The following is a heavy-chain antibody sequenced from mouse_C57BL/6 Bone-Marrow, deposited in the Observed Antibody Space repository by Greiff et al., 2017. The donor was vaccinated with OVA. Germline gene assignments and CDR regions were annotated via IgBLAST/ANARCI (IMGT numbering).Heavy chain of an antibody. CDR3: AKLYDYDWYFDV. CDR1: GFTFSSSG. Sequence: EVQGVESGGDLVKPGGSLKLSCAASGFTFSSSGLSWVRQTPDKRLGWVATISSGGSYTYYPDSVKGRFPFSRDNAKNTLYLQMSSLKSDDTARYYCAKLYDYDWYFDVWGTGTTVTVSS. V-gene: IGHV5-6*01. J-gene: IGHJ1*03. CDR2: ISSGGSYT. D-gene: IGHD2-4*01.